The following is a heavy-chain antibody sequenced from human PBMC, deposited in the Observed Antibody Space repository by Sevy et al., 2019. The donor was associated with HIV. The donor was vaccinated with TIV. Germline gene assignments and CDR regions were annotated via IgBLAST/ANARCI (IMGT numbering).Heavy chain of an antibody. CDR1: GYTFTGYY. D-gene: IGHD2-15*01. J-gene: IGHJ4*02. V-gene: IGHV1-2*02. Sequence: ASVKVSCKASGYTFTGYYMHWVRQAPGQGLEWMGWINPNSGGTNYAQKFQGRVTMTRDTSISTAYMELSRLRSDDTAVYYCARLHLLRYCSGGSCYHYYFDYWGQGTLVTVSS. CDR2: INPNSGGT. CDR3: ARLHLLRYCSGGSCYHYYFDY.